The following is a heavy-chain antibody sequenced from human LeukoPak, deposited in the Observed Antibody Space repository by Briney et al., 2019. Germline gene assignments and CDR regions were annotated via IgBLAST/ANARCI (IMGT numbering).Heavy chain of an antibody. V-gene: IGHV3-7*01. CDR2: IKPDGSEK. D-gene: IGHD3-10*02. Sequence: QSGGSLRLSCAASGFTFRSYWMSWVRQAPGKGVEWVANIKPDGSEKYYEDSMKGRFTISRDNAKNSLYLQMNSLRAEDTAVYYCAELGITMIGGVWGKGTTVTISS. J-gene: IGHJ6*04. CDR1: GFTFRSYW. CDR3: AELGITMIGGV.